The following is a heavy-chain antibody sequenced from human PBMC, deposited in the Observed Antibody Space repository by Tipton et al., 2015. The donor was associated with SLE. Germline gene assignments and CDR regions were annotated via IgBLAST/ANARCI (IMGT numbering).Heavy chain of an antibody. Sequence: TLSLTCTVSGGSISSYYWSWIRQTPGKGLEWLGYISDGGGTNYNPSLKSRVTISVDTSKNRVSLRVNSVTAADTAVYYCARHRLGEYCSGSSCPFDFWGQGTLVSVSS. CDR3: ARHRLGEYCSGSSCPFDF. V-gene: IGHV4-59*08. J-gene: IGHJ4*02. D-gene: IGHD2-15*01. CDR2: ISDGGGT. CDR1: GGSISSYY.